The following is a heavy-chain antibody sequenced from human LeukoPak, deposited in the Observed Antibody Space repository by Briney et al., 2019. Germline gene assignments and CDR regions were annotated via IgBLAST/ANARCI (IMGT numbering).Heavy chain of an antibody. CDR2: ISGDGGST. Sequence: PGGSLRLSCAASGFTFDDYAMHWVRQAPGKGLEWVSLISGDGGSTYYADSVKGRLTISRDNSKNSLYLQMNSLRTEDTALYYCAKDTLTTVTTRVYDAFDIWGQGTMVTVSS. J-gene: IGHJ3*02. CDR1: GFTFDDYA. CDR3: AKDTLTTVTTRVYDAFDI. D-gene: IGHD4-17*01. V-gene: IGHV3-43*02.